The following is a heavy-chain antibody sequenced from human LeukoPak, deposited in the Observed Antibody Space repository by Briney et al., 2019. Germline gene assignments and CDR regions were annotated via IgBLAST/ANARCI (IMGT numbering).Heavy chain of an antibody. CDR2: ISGSGGST. Sequence: PGGSLRLSCAASGSTFSSYAMSWVRQAPGKGLEWVSAISGSGGSTYYADSVKGRFTISRDNSKNTLYLQMNSLRAEDTAVYYCAKDLRRAYDYGDYGDPANRPGGFDPWGQGTLVTVSS. CDR3: AKDLRRAYDYGDYGDPANRPGGFDP. J-gene: IGHJ5*02. CDR1: GSTFSSYA. V-gene: IGHV3-23*01. D-gene: IGHD4-17*01.